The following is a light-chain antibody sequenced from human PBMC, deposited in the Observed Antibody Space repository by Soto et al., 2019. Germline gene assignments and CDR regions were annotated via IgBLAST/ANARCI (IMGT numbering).Light chain of an antibody. J-gene: IGLJ1*01. CDR2: EVS. CDR3: SSYAGSNNLGV. V-gene: IGLV2-8*01. CDR1: SSDVGGYNY. Sequence: QSALTQPPSASGSPGQSVTISCTGTSSDVGGYNYVSWYHQHPGKAPKLMMYEVSKRPSGVPDRFSGSKSGNPASLTVSWRQAEDEADYYCSSYAGSNNLGVFGTGTKVTVL.